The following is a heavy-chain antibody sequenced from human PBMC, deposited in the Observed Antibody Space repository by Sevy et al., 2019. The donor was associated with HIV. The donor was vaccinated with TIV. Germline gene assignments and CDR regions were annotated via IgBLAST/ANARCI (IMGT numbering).Heavy chain of an antibody. D-gene: IGHD3-3*01. J-gene: IGHJ6*02. V-gene: IGHV3-48*03. CDR2: ISSSGSTI. CDR1: GFTFSSYE. CDR3: AGGYYDFWSGPGGTSGMDV. Sequence: GGSLRLSCAASGFTFSSYEMNWVRQAPGKGLEWVSYISSSGSTIYYAYSVKGRFTISRDNAKNSLYLQMNRLRAEDTAVYYCAGGYYDFWSGPGGTSGMDVWGQGTTVTVSS.